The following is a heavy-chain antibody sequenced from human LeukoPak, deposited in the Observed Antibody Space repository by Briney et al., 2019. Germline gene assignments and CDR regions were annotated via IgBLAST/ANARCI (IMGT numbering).Heavy chain of an antibody. CDR1: GGSISSSCYY. V-gene: IGHV4-39*07. CDR3: ARVGILRFPSNWFDP. D-gene: IGHD3-3*01. Sequence: PSETLSLTCTVSGGSISSSCYYWGWIRQPPGKGLEWIGSIYYSGSTYYNPSLKSRVTISVDTSKNQFSLKLSSVTAADTAVYYCARVGILRFPSNWFDPWGQGTLVTVSS. CDR2: IYYSGST. J-gene: IGHJ5*02.